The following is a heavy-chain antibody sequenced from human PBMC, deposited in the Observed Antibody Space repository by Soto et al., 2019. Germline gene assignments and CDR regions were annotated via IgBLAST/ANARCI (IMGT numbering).Heavy chain of an antibody. V-gene: IGHV1-69*08. Sequence: QVQLVQSGAEVKKPGSSVKVSCKASGGTFSRYSITWVRLAPGHGLEWIGRIVPIFGIASYAQKFQGRVTITADESTSTAYMELSSLRSDDTAVYYCAREDRDRETGLVPAAIDGMDVWGHETTVTVSS. CDR2: IVPIFGIA. D-gene: IGHD2-2*01. CDR1: GGTFSRYS. J-gene: IGHJ6*02. CDR3: AREDRDRETGLVPAAIDGMDV.